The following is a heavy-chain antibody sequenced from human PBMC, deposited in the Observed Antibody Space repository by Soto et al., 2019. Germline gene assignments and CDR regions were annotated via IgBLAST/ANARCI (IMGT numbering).Heavy chain of an antibody. V-gene: IGHV4-61*01. CDR1: GGSVSSGRYS. Sequence: LSLPCTVSGGSVSSGRYSWSWIRQPPGKGLEWIGYIYYSGSTNYNPSLKSRVTISVDTSKNQFSLKLSSVTAADTAVYYCARVWSGYHGGFDYWGQGTLVTVSS. J-gene: IGHJ4*02. CDR3: ARVWSGYHGGFDY. CDR2: IYYSGST. D-gene: IGHD3-3*01.